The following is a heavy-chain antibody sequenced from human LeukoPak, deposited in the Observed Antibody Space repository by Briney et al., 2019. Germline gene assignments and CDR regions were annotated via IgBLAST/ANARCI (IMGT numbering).Heavy chain of an antibody. CDR2: INTNTGNP. CDR1: GYTFTGYY. Sequence: GASVKVSCKASGYTFTGYYMHWVRQAPGQGLEWMGWINTNTGNPTYAQGFTGRFVFSLDTSVSTAYLQICSLKAEDTAVYYCARDRLVGQYRSRPYGGNFRFDPWGQGTLVTVSS. J-gene: IGHJ5*02. D-gene: IGHD4-23*01. CDR3: ARDRLVGQYRSRPYGGNFRFDP. V-gene: IGHV7-4-1*01.